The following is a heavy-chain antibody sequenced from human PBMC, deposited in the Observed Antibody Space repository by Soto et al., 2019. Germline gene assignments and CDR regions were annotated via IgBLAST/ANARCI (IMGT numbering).Heavy chain of an antibody. V-gene: IGHV3-48*01. CDR2: ISSSSSTI. Sequence: VGSLRLSCAASGFPFSSYSMNWVRQAPGKGLEGVSYISSSSSTIYYADSVKGRFTISRDNAKDSLYLQMNGLRAEDTAVYYCARAVRFLEWLLVYMDVWGKGTTVTVSS. D-gene: IGHD3-3*01. CDR1: GFPFSSYS. J-gene: IGHJ6*03. CDR3: ARAVRFLEWLLVYMDV.